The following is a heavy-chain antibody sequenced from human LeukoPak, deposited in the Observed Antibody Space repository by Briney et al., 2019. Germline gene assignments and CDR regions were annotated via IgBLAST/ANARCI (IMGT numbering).Heavy chain of an antibody. Sequence: ASVKASCKPSGYTFTRYYMQWVRQAPGHGLEWRGIMNPISGATDYAQKFQGRVTMTRDTSTNTAYMELSSLRSEDTAMYYCARLPYRDGVAQDYWGQGTLVTVSS. CDR2: MNPISGAT. CDR1: GYTFTRYY. D-gene: IGHD3-16*02. V-gene: IGHV1-46*01. CDR3: ARLPYRDGVAQDY. J-gene: IGHJ4*02.